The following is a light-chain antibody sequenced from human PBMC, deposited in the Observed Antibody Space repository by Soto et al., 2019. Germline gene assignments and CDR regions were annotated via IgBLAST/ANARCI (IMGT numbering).Light chain of an antibody. CDR3: QQYGTSPPST. CDR1: QSVSSSY. J-gene: IGKJ5*01. CDR2: GAS. Sequence: EIVMTQSPGTLSLSPGERATLSCRASQSVSSSYLAWYQQKPGQAPRLLINGASSRATGIPDRFSGSGSGTDFTLTISRLEPEDVAVYYCQQYGTSPPSTFGQGTRLEIK. V-gene: IGKV3-20*01.